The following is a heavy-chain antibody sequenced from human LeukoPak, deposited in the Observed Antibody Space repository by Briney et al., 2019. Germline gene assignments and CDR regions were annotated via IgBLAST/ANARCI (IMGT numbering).Heavy chain of an antibody. V-gene: IGHV3-23*01. J-gene: IGHJ3*02. D-gene: IGHD5-24*01. Sequence: GGSLRLSCAASGFTFSSYAMSWVRQAPGKGLEWVSAISGSGGSTYYADSVKGRFTISRDNSKNTLYLQMNSLRAEDTAVYYCAKVGRGGYNYGHAFDIWGQGTMVTVSS. CDR1: GFTFSSYA. CDR3: AKVGRGGYNYGHAFDI. CDR2: ISGSGGST.